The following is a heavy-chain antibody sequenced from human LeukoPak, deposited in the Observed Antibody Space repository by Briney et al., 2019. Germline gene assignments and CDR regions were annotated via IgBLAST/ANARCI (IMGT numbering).Heavy chain of an antibody. CDR1: GGSISSYY. CDR2: IYYSGST. J-gene: IGHJ6*03. V-gene: IGHV4-59*01. D-gene: IGHD2-2*02. Sequence: PSETLSLTCTVSGGSISSYYWSWIRQPPGKGLEWIGYIYYSGSTNYNPSLKSRVTISVDTSKNQFSLKLSSVTAADTAMYYCARDMGYCSSTSCYTGYYYMDVWGKGTTVTVSS. CDR3: ARDMGYCSSTSCYTGYYYMDV.